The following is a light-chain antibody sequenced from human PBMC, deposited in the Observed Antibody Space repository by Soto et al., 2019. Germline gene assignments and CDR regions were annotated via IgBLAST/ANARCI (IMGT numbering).Light chain of an antibody. CDR3: QQYNSAPLT. V-gene: IGKV3-11*01. CDR2: DAS. J-gene: IGKJ4*01. CDR1: QSVSSY. Sequence: EIVLTQSPAPLSLSPGERATLSCRASQSVSSYLAWYQQKPGQCPRLLIYDASNRAAGIPARFSGSGSGTDFTLTISSLQPEDVAAYYCQQYNSAPLTFGGGTKVDIK.